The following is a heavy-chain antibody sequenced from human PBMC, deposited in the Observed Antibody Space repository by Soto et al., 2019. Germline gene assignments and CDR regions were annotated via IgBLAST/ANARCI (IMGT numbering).Heavy chain of an antibody. V-gene: IGHV1-3*01. CDR1: GYTFTSYA. CDR2: INAGNGNT. D-gene: IGHD4-17*01. J-gene: IGHJ4*02. CDR3: ARVRGGDYGDTYYFDY. Sequence: ASVKVSCKASGYTFTSYAMHWVRQAPGQRLEWMGWINAGNGNTKYSQKFQGRVTITRDTSASTAYMELSSLRSEDTAVYYCARVRGGDYGDTYYFDYWGQGTLVTVSS.